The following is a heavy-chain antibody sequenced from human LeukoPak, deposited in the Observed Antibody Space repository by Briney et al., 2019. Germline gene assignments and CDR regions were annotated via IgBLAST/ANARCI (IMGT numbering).Heavy chain of an antibody. CDR3: ARDPVLHSTSGGYYYEGQRYYG. Sequence: GASVKVSCKASGYTFSSYGFSWVRQAPGQGLEWMGRISGYNGNTNYAQKFQGRVTMTTDTSTSTAYMELRSLRSDDTAVYYCARDPVLHSTSGGYYYEGQRYYG. CDR2: ISGYNGNT. D-gene: IGHD3-22*01. CDR1: GYTFSSYG. J-gene: IGHJ6*01. V-gene: IGHV1-18*01.